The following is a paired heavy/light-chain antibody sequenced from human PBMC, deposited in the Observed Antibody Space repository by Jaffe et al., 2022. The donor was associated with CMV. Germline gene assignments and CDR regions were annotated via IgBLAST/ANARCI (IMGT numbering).Heavy chain of an antibody. CDR1: GFTFGDYA. J-gene: IGHJ6*02. CDR2: IRSKAYGGTT. D-gene: IGHD6-19*01. Sequence: EVQLVESGGGLVKPGRSLRLSCTASGFTFGDYAMSWFRQAPGKGLEWVGFIRSKAYGGTTEYAASVKGRFTISRDDSKSIAYLQMNSLKTEDTAVYYCTRDFGYSSGWYGWAYYYGMDVWGQGTTVTVSS. V-gene: IGHV3-49*05. CDR3: TRDFGYSSGWYGWAYYYGMDV.
Light chain of an antibody. J-gene: IGKJ2*01. Sequence: DVVMTQSPLSLPVTLGQPASISCRSSQSLVYSDGNTYLNWFQQRPGQSPRRLIYKVSNRDSGVPDRFSGSGSGTDFTLKISRVEAEDVGVYYCMQGTHWLPEYTFGQGTKLEIK. V-gene: IGKV2-30*01. CDR2: KVS. CDR3: MQGTHWLPEYT. CDR1: QSLVYSDGNTY.